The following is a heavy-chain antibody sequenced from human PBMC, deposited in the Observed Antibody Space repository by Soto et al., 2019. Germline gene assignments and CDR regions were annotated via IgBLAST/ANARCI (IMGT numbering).Heavy chain of an antibody. CDR3: ARWWLGGYDSYFDY. CDR2: ISHSGST. Sequence: QVQLHQWGAGLLKPSETLSLTCGVYGASFRGYLWSWIRQPPGKGLEWIGEISHSGSTDYNPSLKSRLTISVDASKSQFSLKLSSVTAADTAVYYCARWWLGGYDSYFDYWGQGALVTVSS. J-gene: IGHJ4*02. D-gene: IGHD5-12*01. V-gene: IGHV4-34*01. CDR1: GASFRGYL.